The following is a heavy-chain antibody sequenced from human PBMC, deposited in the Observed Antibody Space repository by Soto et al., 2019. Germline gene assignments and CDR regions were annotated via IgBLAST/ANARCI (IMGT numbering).Heavy chain of an antibody. CDR2: IYYSGST. D-gene: IGHD3-10*01. J-gene: IGHJ5*02. V-gene: IGHV4-59*02. CDR3: ARGLSYIRLDP. CDR1: GGSVATYY. Sequence: SETLSLTCTVSGGSVATYYWSWIRQPPGKGLEWIGFIYYSGSTNYNPSLKSRVTISLDTSKNQFSLRLSSVTAADTAVYYCARGLSYIRLDPWGQGTLVTVSS.